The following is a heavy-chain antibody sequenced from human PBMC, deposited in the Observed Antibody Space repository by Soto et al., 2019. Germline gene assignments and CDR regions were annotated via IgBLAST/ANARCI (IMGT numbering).Heavy chain of an antibody. CDR3: ARRVARSAGGFDQ. CDR1: GGTFGTYT. CDR2: ILPIINKS. J-gene: IGHJ4*02. V-gene: IGHV1-69*01. Sequence: QVQLVQPGAEVKRPGSSMRVSCKASGGTFGTYTIAWLRQPPGQGPEWMGGILPIINKSNYAQKFQVRVTITADETTSTAYIDLNSLRFDDTAVYYCARRVARSAGGFDQWGQGTRVTVS.